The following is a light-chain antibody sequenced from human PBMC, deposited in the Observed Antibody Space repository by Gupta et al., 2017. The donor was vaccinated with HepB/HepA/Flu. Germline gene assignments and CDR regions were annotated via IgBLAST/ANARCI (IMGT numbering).Light chain of an antibody. Sequence: QSALTQPRSVSGSPGQSVTISCTGTSSDVGGYNNVSWYQQHPGKAPKVMIYDVNKRPSGVPDRFSGSKSGNTSSLTISGLQAEDEADYYCCSYAGTYTKVFGGGTKLTVL. V-gene: IGLV2-11*01. CDR1: SSDVGGYNN. J-gene: IGLJ2*01. CDR3: CSYAGTYTKV. CDR2: DVN.